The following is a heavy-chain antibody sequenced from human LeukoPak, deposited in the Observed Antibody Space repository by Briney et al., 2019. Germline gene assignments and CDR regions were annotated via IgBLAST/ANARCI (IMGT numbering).Heavy chain of an antibody. CDR1: GFTFRNYA. Sequence: GRSLRLSCAASGFTFRNYAMYWVRQAPGRGLEWAAVVSFDGNTTFYSDSVRGRFAISRDNSKNTLYLEMNSLRPEDTAVYYCARFRAATTRFDYWGQGTLVTVSS. D-gene: IGHD1/OR15-1a*01. CDR3: ARFRAATTRFDY. J-gene: IGHJ4*02. CDR2: VSFDGNTT. V-gene: IGHV3-30*09.